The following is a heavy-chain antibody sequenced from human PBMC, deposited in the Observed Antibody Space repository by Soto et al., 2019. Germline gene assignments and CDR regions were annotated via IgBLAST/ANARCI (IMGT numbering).Heavy chain of an antibody. CDR1: GYPFTNYG. Sequence: SVEVSCTDSGYPFTNYGLHWVRQAPGQGIEGLGLLHTGTGSTKYSPRFQGRLTITRDTAAIAAYMELTMLRSEDTAVYYCARESRDFVLWFDPWGQGTLVTVSS. CDR2: LHTGTGST. J-gene: IGHJ5*02. CDR3: ARESRDFVLWFDP. V-gene: IGHV1-3*04. D-gene: IGHD6-6*01.